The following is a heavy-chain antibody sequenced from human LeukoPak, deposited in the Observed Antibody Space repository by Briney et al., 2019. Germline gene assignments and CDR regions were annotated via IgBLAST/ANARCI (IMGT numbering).Heavy chain of an antibody. Sequence: PGGSLRLSCAASAFTFSTYIMSWVRQAPGKGLEWVSVISGSGATTYYADSVKGRFTISRDNSKNTLYLQKNSLRAEDTAVYYCAKVKYRSSSGRYFDYWGQGTLVTVSS. CDR1: AFTFSTYI. V-gene: IGHV3-23*01. CDR2: ISGSGATT. D-gene: IGHD6-6*01. J-gene: IGHJ4*02. CDR3: AKVKYRSSSGRYFDY.